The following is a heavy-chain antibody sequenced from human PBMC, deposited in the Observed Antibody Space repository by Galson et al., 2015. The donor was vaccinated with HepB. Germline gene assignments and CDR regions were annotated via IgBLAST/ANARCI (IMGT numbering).Heavy chain of an antibody. CDR3: ARGDGILGPNHYYMDV. CDR1: GGTFSSYA. CDR2: IIPIFGTA. V-gene: IGHV1-69*13. Sequence: SVKVSCKASGGTFSSYAISWVRQAPGQGLEWMGGIIPIFGTANYAQKFQGRVTITADESTSTAYMELSSLRSDDTAGYYCARGDGILGPNHYYMDVWGKGTTVTVSS. J-gene: IGHJ6*03. D-gene: IGHD2-15*01.